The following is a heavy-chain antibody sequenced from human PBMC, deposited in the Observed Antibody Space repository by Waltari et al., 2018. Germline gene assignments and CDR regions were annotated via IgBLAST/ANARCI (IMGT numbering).Heavy chain of an antibody. J-gene: IGHJ4*02. CDR3: ARSGLVSAFDY. V-gene: IGHV3-7*01. CDR2: INDDGTKE. Sequence: EVQLVESGGGLVQPGGSLRLSCVASGFDFHGYWMGWFRQAPGESRGGVANINDDGTKEFYGEALKGRVTISRDNAKNSVYLQTTSLRAEDTALYYCARSGLVSAFDYWGQGSLVTVAS. CDR1: GFDFHGYW. D-gene: IGHD3-9*01.